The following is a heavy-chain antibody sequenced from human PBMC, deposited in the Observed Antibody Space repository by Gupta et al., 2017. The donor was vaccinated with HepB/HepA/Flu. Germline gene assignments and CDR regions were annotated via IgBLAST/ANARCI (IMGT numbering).Heavy chain of an antibody. CDR2: ISGSGDNT. CDR1: GFTFSNYA. CDR3: AKDLTGTYGDYFDY. D-gene: IGHD7-27*01. V-gene: IGHV3-23*01. Sequence: EVQLLESGGGLVQPGGSLRLSCAASGFTFSNYAMTWVRLAPGKGLEWVSEISGSGDNTYYADSVKGRFTISRDNSKNTLYLQMHXLXAEDTAXYFCAKDLTGTYGDYFDYWGQGTLVTVSS. J-gene: IGHJ4*02.